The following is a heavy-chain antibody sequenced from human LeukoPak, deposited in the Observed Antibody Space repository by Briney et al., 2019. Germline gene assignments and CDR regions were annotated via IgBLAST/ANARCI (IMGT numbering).Heavy chain of an antibody. CDR1: PGTISSFY. D-gene: IGHD4-23*01. CDR3: ARRVETVFLAQGEIQKWFDP. CDR2: IYYSGSA. V-gene: IGHV4-59*08. J-gene: IGHJ5*02. Sequence: SETLSLTCTVSPGTISSFYWSWIRQPPGKGLEWIGFIYYSGSATYNPSLKSRVAMSVDTSKSQFSLRLSSVTVADTAVYYCARRVETVFLAQGEIQKWFDPWGQGILVTVSS.